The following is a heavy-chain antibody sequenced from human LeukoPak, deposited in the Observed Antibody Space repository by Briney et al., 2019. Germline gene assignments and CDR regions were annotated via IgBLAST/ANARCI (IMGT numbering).Heavy chain of an antibody. J-gene: IGHJ4*02. CDR1: GFTFSDYA. Sequence: GGSLRLSCVASGFTFSDYAMIWVRQAPGKGLEWVSTISGSGGSTYYADSVKGRFTISRDNSKNTLYLQMNSLRAEDTAVYYCAKTTVVPLDGNFDYWAREPWSPPPQ. CDR3: AKTTVVPLDGNFDY. V-gene: IGHV3-23*01. D-gene: IGHD4-23*01. CDR2: ISGSGGST.